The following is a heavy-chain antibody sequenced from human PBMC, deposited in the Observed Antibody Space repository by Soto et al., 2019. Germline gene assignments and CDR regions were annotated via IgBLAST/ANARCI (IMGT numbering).Heavy chain of an antibody. D-gene: IGHD1-26*01. Sequence: QVQLVESGGGVVQPGRSLRLSCAASGFTFSSYAMHWVRQATGKGLEWVAVISYDGSNKYYADSVKGRFTISRDNSKNTLYLQMNSLRAEDTAVYYCARQMGGGRNYFDYWGQGTLVTVSS. J-gene: IGHJ4*02. V-gene: IGHV3-30-3*01. CDR2: ISYDGSNK. CDR1: GFTFSSYA. CDR3: ARQMGGGRNYFDY.